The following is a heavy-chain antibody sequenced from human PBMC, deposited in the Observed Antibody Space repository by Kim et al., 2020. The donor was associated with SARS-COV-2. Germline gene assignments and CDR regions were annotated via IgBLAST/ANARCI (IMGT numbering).Heavy chain of an antibody. CDR3: ARDLESPWDIVATTIQIYYYYGMDV. V-gene: IGHV3-21*04. CDR2: ISSSSSYI. CDR1: GFTFSSYS. Sequence: GGSLRLSCAASGFTFSSYSMNWVRQAPGKGLEWVSSISSSSSYIYYADSVKGRFTISRDNAKNSLYLQMNSLRAEDTAVYYCARDLESPWDIVATTIQIYYYYGMDVWGHGTTVTVSS. D-gene: IGHD5-12*01. J-gene: IGHJ6*02.